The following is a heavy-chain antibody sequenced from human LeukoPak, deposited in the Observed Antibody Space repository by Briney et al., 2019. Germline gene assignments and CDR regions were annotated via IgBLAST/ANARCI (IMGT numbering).Heavy chain of an antibody. CDR2: INPNTGDT. D-gene: IGHD2-15*01. Sequence: ASVKVSCKASGYTFTGYYMHWVRQAPGQGLEWMGYINPNTGDTNYAQEFQGRVTLSRDTSITTVYMDLSRLRSDDTAVYYCARVDISMIDYWGQGTLVTVSS. CDR3: ARVDISMIDY. J-gene: IGHJ4*02. CDR1: GYTFTGYY. V-gene: IGHV1-2*02.